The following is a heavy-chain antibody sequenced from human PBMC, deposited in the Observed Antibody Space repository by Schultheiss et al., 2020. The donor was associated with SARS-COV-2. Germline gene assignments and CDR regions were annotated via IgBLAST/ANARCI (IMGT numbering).Heavy chain of an antibody. V-gene: IGHV3-64D*09. J-gene: IGHJ4*02. CDR1: GFTFSSYA. CDR3: VKDSNYYDSSGYYYGSVGDY. CDR2: ISSNGGST. D-gene: IGHD3-22*01. Sequence: ESLKISCSASGFTFSSYAMHWVRQAPGKGLEYVSAISSNGGSTYYADSVKGRFTISRDNSKNTLYLQMSSLRAEDTAVYYCVKDSNYYDSSGYYYGSVGDYWGQGTLVTVSS.